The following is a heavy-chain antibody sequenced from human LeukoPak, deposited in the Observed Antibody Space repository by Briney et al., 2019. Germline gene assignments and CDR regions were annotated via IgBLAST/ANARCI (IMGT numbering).Heavy chain of an antibody. V-gene: IGHV1-18*01. Sequence: ASVKVSCKASGYTVTSYGISWVRQAPGQGLEWMGWISAYNGNTNYAQKFQGRVTMTRDTSTSTVYMELSSLRSEDTAVYYCASEDGSGSSLNFDYWGQGTLVTVSS. D-gene: IGHD3-10*01. CDR2: ISAYNGNT. J-gene: IGHJ4*02. CDR3: ASEDGSGSSLNFDY. CDR1: GYTVTSYG.